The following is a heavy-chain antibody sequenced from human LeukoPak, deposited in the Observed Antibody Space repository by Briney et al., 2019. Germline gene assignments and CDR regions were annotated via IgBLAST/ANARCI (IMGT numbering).Heavy chain of an antibody. CDR1: GYTFTSYY. CDR2: INPSGGST. D-gene: IGHD2-21*02. CDR3: VTTYCGGDCYQHDAFDI. V-gene: IGHV1-46*01. Sequence: ASVKVSCKASGYTFTSYYMHWVRQAPGQGLEWMGIINPSGGSTSYAQKFQGRVTMTRDTSTSTVYMELSSLRSEDTAVYYCVTTYCGGDCYQHDAFDIWGQGAMVTVSS. J-gene: IGHJ3*02.